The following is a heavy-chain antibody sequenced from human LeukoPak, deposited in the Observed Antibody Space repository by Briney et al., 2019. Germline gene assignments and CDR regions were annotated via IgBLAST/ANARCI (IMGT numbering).Heavy chain of an antibody. J-gene: IGHJ4*02. CDR1: GFTFSSYG. D-gene: IGHD3-22*01. V-gene: IGHV3-33*06. CDR2: IWYDGSNK. Sequence: GRSLRLSCAASGFTFSSYGMHWVRQAPGKGLEWVAVIWYDGSNKYHADSVKGRFTISRDNSKNTLYLQMNSLRAEDTAVYYCAEDINYDSSGYFIDYWGQGTLVTVSS. CDR3: AEDINYDSSGYFIDY.